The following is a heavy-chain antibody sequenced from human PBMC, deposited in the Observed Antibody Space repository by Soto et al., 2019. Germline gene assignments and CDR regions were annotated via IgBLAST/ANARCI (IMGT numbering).Heavy chain of an antibody. D-gene: IGHD1-26*01. CDR3: TTDRLLIVGGHTLNLDY. CDR2: IKSKTDGGTT. Sequence: GGSLRLSCAASGFTFSNAWMNWVRQAPGKGLEWVGRIKSKTDGGTTDYAAPVKGRFTISRDDSKNTLYLQMNSLKTEDTAVYYCTTDRLLIVGGHTLNLDYWGQGTLVTVSS. V-gene: IGHV3-15*07. J-gene: IGHJ4*02. CDR1: GFTFSNAW.